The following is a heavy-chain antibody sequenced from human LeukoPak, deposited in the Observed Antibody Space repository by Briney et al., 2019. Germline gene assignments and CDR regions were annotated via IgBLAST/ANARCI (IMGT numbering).Heavy chain of an antibody. J-gene: IGHJ4*02. CDR1: GYTFTGYY. D-gene: IGHD5-18*01. CDR3: TRDLGVDTTMIFFDY. Sequence: EASVKVSCKASGYTFTGYYMHWVRQAPGQGLEWMGWISAYNGHTNYAQKLQGRVTMTTDTSTSTAYMEIRSLRSDDTAVYYCTRDLGVDTTMIFFDYWGQGSLVTVSS. V-gene: IGHV1-18*04. CDR2: ISAYNGHT.